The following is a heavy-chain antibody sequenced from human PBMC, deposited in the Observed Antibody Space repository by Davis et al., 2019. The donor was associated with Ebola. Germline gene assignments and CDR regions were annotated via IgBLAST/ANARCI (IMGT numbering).Heavy chain of an antibody. Sequence: PGGSLRLSCVASGFTFSTYSMSWVCPVPGNGLEWVSCISSDSDHIYYANSAKGRFTRSRDNAKNSLYLQMNSLRGADTALYYCAGDRPPDFFFGDYYGMDVWGQGTTVTVSS. CDR2: ISSDSDHI. CDR1: GFTFSTYS. V-gene: IGHV3-21*05. CDR3: AGDRPPDFFFGDYYGMDV. J-gene: IGHJ6*02. D-gene: IGHD3-16*01.